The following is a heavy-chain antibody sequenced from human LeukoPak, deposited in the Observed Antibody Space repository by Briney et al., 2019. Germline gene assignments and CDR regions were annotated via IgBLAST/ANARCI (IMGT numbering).Heavy chain of an antibody. V-gene: IGHV7-4-1*02. Sequence: GASVKVSCKASGYTFTSYAMNWVRQAPGQGLEWMGWINTNTGNPTYAQGFTGRFVFSLDTSVSTAYLQISSLKAEDTAVYYCARVVRGAPSRGSGFYGYYYYMDVWGKGTTVTVSS. CDR1: GYTFTSYA. J-gene: IGHJ6*03. CDR2: INTNTGNP. D-gene: IGHD2/OR15-2a*01. CDR3: ARVVRGAPSRGSGFYGYYYYMDV.